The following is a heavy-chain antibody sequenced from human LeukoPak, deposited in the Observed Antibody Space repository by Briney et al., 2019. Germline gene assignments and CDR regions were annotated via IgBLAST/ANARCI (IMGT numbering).Heavy chain of an antibody. CDR2: IYPGDSDT. J-gene: IGHJ4*02. D-gene: IGHD3-22*01. V-gene: IGHV5-51*01. CDR3: ARRYQEYSGYSRQFDY. Sequence: GGSLKISCEGSGYSFNTYWIGWVRQMPGKGLEWMGIIYPGDSDTGYSPSVQCPVTIPADKSIRTAYLKWRSLKTSDADMYDCARRYQEYSGYSRQFDYWGQGTLVTVSS. CDR1: GYSFNTYW.